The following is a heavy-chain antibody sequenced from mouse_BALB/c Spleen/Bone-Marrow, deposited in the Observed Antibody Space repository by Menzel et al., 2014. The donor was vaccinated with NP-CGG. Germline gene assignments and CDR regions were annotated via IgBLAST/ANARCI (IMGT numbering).Heavy chain of an antibody. CDR1: GFNIKDTY. V-gene: IGHV14-3*02. Sequence: VQLQQSGAELVKPGASVKLSCTASGFNIKDTYMHWVKQRPEQGLEWIGRIDPANGNTKYDPRFQGKATITADTSSNTAYLQLSSLTSEDTAVYYCAVYDYEGFAYWGQGTLVTVSA. CDR3: AVYDYEGFAY. J-gene: IGHJ3*01. D-gene: IGHD2-4*01. CDR2: IDPANGNT.